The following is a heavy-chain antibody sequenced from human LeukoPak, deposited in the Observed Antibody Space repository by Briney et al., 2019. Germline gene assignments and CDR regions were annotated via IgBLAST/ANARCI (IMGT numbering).Heavy chain of an antibody. J-gene: IGHJ5*01. CDR2: ISTYNGNT. D-gene: IGHD3-22*01. Sequence: GASVRVSCEASGYTFTSYGISWVRQAPGQGLEWMAWISTYNGNTNYAQKVQGRVTLTTDTSTATAYMELRSLRSDDTAVYYCARCYFDSRPYYNWFDSWGQGSLVTVSS. CDR3: ARCYFDSRPYYNWFDS. CDR1: GYTFTSYG. V-gene: IGHV1-18*01.